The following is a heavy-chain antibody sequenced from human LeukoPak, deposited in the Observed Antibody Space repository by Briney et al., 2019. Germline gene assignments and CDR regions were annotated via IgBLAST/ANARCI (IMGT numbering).Heavy chain of an antibody. CDR1: GGTFSSYA. Sequence: SVKVSCKASGGTFSSYAISWVRQAPGQGLEWTGGIIPIFGTANYAQKFQGRVTITADESTSTAYMELSSLRSEDTAVYYCASGYSGYLTSRPSYFQHWGQGTLVTVSS. V-gene: IGHV1-69*13. J-gene: IGHJ1*01. CDR2: IIPIFGTA. D-gene: IGHD5-12*01. CDR3: ASGYSGYLTSRPSYFQH.